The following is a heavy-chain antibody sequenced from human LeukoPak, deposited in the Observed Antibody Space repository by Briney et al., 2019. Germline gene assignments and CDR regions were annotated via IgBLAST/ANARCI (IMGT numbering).Heavy chain of an antibody. CDR1: GGSFSGYY. D-gene: IGHD2-8*01. J-gene: IGHJ4*02. V-gene: IGHV4-34*01. CDR2: INHSGST. CDR3: ARAAITVIVLIE. Sequence: SETLSHTCAVYGGSFSGYYWSRIRQPPGKGLEWIGEINHSGSTNYNPSLKSRVTISVDKSKNQFSLKLSSVTAADTAVYYCARAAITVIVLIEWGQGTLVTVSS.